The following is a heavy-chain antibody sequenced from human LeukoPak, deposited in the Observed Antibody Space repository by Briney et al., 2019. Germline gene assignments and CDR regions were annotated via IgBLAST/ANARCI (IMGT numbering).Heavy chain of an antibody. D-gene: IGHD4-17*01. CDR2: IYPGDSDT. CDR3: ARLGDYQTGYFDY. CDR1: GYSLISYW. V-gene: IGHV5-51*01. J-gene: IGHJ4*02. Sequence: GESLKISCKSSGYSLISYWIVWVRQMPGKGLEWMGIIYPGDSDTKYSPSFQGQVTISADKSITTAYLQWSSLKASDTAMCYCARLGDYQTGYFDYWGQGTLVTVSS.